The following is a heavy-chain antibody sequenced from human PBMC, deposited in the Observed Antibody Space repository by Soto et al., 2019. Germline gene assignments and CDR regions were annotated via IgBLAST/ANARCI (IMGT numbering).Heavy chain of an antibody. CDR2: ISSSGSTI. J-gene: IGHJ6*03. Sequence: QVQLVESGGGLVKPGGSLRLSCAASGFTFSDYYMSWIRQAPGKGLEWVSYISSSGSTIYYADSVKGRFTISRDNAKNSLYLQMNSLRAEDTAVYYCARATTGASVVPRDYYYYYYMDVWGKGPTVTVSS. D-gene: IGHD4-17*01. CDR1: GFTFSDYY. CDR3: ARATTGASVVPRDYYYYYYMDV. V-gene: IGHV3-11*01.